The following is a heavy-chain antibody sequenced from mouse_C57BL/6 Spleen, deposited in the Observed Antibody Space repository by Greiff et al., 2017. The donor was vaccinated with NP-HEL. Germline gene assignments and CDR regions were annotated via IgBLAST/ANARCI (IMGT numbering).Heavy chain of an antibody. CDR3: ARQRDYGSSYDYATDD. CDR1: GFTFSSYG. Sequence: DVMLVESGGDLVKPGGSLKLSCAASGFTFSSYGMSWVRQTPDKRLEWVATISSGGSYTYYPDSVKGRFTISRDNAKNTLYLQMSSLKSEDTAMYYCARQRDYGSSYDYATDDRGEGTSVTVSS. CDR2: ISSGGSYT. D-gene: IGHD1-1*01. V-gene: IGHV5-6*02. J-gene: IGHJ4*01.